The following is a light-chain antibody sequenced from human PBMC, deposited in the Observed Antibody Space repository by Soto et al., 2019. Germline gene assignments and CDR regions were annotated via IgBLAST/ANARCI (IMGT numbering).Light chain of an antibody. CDR2: EVG. J-gene: IGLJ1*01. V-gene: IGLV2-14*01. Sequence: QSALTQPASVSGSPGQSITISCAGTSSDIGSYNCVSWYQQHPGRAPRLIIYEVGSRPSGVSDRYSASKSGNTASLTISGLRTEDEADYYCSSCRANGGVFGTGTKLTVL. CDR1: SSDIGSYNC. CDR3: SSCRANGGV.